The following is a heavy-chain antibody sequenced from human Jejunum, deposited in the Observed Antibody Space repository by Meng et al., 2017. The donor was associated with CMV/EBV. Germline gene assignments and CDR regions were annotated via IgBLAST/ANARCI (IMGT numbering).Heavy chain of an antibody. J-gene: IGHJ4*02. CDR3: ARIPRGSYDWDYFDY. V-gene: IGHV3-11*04. Sequence: ATGKGPGWVSHISXRGSVTYYADSVKGLFTITRDDAKKSLYLQMNNLRAEDTALYYCARIPRGSYDWDYFDYWGQGTLVTSPQ. D-gene: IGHD3-16*01. CDR2: ISXRGSVT.